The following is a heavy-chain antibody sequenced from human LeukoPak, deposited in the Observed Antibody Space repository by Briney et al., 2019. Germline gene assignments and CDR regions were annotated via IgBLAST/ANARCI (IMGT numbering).Heavy chain of an antibody. Sequence: PGGSLRLYCAASGFTFSRYWMHWVRQAPGKGLVWVSRINGDGSSTSYADSVKGRFTISRDNAKNTLYLQMNSLRAEDTAVYYCATRIAAAVGFDYWGQGTLVTVSS. CDR1: GFTFSRYW. CDR3: ATRIAAAVGFDY. J-gene: IGHJ4*02. D-gene: IGHD6-13*01. CDR2: INGDGSST. V-gene: IGHV3-74*01.